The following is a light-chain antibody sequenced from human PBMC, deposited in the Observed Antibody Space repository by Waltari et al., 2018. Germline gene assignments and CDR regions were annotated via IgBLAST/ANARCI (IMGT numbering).Light chain of an antibody. V-gene: IGLV1-51*01. CDR2: DKN. Sequence: QSVLTQPPSVSAAPGQKVTISCSGSSSNIGNNSVSWYQQFPGTAPKLLIYDKNKRPSGIPDRFSGSKSGTSATLGITGRQTGDEADYYCGTWDSSLSAEVFGTGTKVTVL. CDR3: GTWDSSLSAEV. J-gene: IGLJ1*01. CDR1: SSNIGNNS.